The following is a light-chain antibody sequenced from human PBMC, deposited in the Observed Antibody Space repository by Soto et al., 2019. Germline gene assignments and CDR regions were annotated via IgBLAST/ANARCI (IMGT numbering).Light chain of an antibody. CDR3: SSYTSSSTL. J-gene: IGLJ2*01. V-gene: IGLV2-14*03. Sequence: QSVLTQPASVSGSPGQSITISCTGTSSDVGGYNYVSWYQQHPGKAPKLMIYDVSNRPSGVSNRFSGSKSGNTASLTISGLQAEDEADYYCSSYTSSSTLFVGGTKVNVL. CDR1: SSDVGGYNY. CDR2: DVS.